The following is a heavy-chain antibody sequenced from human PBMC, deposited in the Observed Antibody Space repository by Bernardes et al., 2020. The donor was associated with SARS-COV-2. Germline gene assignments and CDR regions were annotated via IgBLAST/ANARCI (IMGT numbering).Heavy chain of an antibody. V-gene: IGHV2-70*11. CDR3: ARASFYYDSIGSIFDAFDI. J-gene: IGHJ3*02. D-gene: IGHD3-22*01. CDR2: IDLDDDK. CDR1: GFSLSTSGMC. Sequence: SGPTLLKPTQTLTLTCTFSGFSLSTSGMCVSWIRQPPAKALEWLARIDLDDDKYYSTSLKTRLTISKDTSKNQVVLTMTNMAPVDTATYYCARASFYYDSIGSIFDAFDIWGQGTMVTVSS.